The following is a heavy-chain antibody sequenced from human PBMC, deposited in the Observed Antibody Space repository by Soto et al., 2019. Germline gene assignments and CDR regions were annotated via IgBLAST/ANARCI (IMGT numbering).Heavy chain of an antibody. J-gene: IGHJ3*02. CDR1: GYSISSGYY. Sequence: SETLSLTCAVSGYSISSGYYWGWIRQPPGKGLEWIGSIYHSGSTYYNPSLKSRVTISVDTSKNQFSLKLSSVTAADTAVYYCARCQYYYDSSGYPDAFDIWGQGTMVTVSS. V-gene: IGHV4-38-2*01. CDR2: IYHSGST. CDR3: ARCQYYYDSSGYPDAFDI. D-gene: IGHD3-22*01.